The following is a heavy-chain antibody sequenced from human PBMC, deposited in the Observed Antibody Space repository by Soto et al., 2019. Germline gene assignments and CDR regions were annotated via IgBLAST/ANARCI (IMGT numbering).Heavy chain of an antibody. CDR2: IYYSGGT. V-gene: IGHV4-39*01. J-gene: IGHJ6*02. CDR1: GGSISSSSYY. Sequence: PSETLSLTCTVSGGSISSSSYYWGWIRQPPGKGLEWIGSIYYSGGTYYNPSLKSRVTISVDTSKNQFSLKLSSVTAADTAVYYCARHDFWSGYHLSDYYGMDVWGQGTTVTVSS. D-gene: IGHD3-3*01. CDR3: ARHDFWSGYHLSDYYGMDV.